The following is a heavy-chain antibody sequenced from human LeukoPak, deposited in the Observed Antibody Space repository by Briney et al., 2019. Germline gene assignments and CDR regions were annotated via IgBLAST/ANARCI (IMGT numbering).Heavy chain of an antibody. J-gene: IGHJ4*02. CDR1: GYKFNAYW. V-gene: IGHV5-51*01. Sequence: GESLKISCKGSGYKFNAYWIALVRQMPGKGLEWMGIINPRDSDTRYSPSFQGQVTISADKSISTAYLQWSSLKASDTAMYYCARWGGYCSGGNCYPLYYFDYWGQGTLVTVSS. CDR3: ARWGGYCSGGNCYPLYYFDY. D-gene: IGHD2-15*01. CDR2: INPRDSDT.